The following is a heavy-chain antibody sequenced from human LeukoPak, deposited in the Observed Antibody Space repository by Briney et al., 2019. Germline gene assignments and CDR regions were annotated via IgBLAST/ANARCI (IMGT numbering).Heavy chain of an antibody. CDR3: ARRGDNEGYDY. CDR2: INPNSGGS. J-gene: IGHJ4*02. Sequence: ASVKVCCKASGYTFTDYYIHWVRQAPGQGLEWMGWINPNSGGSNNAQKFQGRVTMTRDTSISTAYMELSSLRSGDTAVFYCARRGDNEGYDYWGEGTLVTVSS. CDR1: GYTFTDYY. V-gene: IGHV1-2*02. D-gene: IGHD1-1*01.